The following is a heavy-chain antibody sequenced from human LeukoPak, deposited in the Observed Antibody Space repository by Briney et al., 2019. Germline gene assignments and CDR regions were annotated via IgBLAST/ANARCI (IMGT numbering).Heavy chain of an antibody. CDR1: GYTFTSYD. CDR2: MNPNSGNT. J-gene: IGHJ5*02. Sequence: ASVKVSCKASGYTFTSYDINWVRQATGQGLEWMGWMNPNSGNTGYAQKFQGRVTMTRNTSISTAYMELSSLRSEDTAVYYCARRRGLYSSSKVWFDPWGQGTLVTVSS. V-gene: IGHV1-8*01. CDR3: ARRRGLYSSSKVWFDP. D-gene: IGHD6-13*01.